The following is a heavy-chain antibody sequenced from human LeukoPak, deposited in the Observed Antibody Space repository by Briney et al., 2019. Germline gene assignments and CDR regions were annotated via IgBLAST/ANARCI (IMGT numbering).Heavy chain of an antibody. CDR3: ARLASGSYGPLTPFDY. CDR2: IYYSGST. V-gene: IGHV4-59*08. J-gene: IGHJ4*02. Sequence: SETLSLTCTVSGGSISSYYWSWIRQPPGKGLEWIGDIYYSGSTNYNPSLKSRVTISVDTSKTQFSLRLSSVTAADTAVYYSARLASGSYGPLTPFDYWGQGTLVTVSS. D-gene: IGHD1-26*01. CDR1: GGSISSYY.